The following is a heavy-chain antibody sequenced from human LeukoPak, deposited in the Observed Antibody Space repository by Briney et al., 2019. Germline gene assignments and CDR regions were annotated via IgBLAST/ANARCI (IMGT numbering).Heavy chain of an antibody. V-gene: IGHV4-59*01. CDR2: IYYSGGT. D-gene: IGHD3-10*01. CDR1: GGSISSYY. Sequence: PSETLSLTCTVSGGSISSYYWSWIRQPPGKGLEWIGYIYYSGGTNYNPSLKSRVTISVDTSKNQFSLKLSSVTAADTAVYYCARAMVRGVILPWGQGTLVTVSS. CDR3: ARAMVRGVILP. J-gene: IGHJ4*02.